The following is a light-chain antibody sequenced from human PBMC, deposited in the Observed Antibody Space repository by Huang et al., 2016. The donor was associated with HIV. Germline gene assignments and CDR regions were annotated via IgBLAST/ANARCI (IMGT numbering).Light chain of an antibody. CDR1: QRSNKW. J-gene: IGKJ2*02. Sequence: DIQMTQSPSTLSASVGDRVTITCRDSQRSNKWLAWYQQKPGKAPKILIYKSSSLESGVPLRFSGSGSGTEFTLTISSLQPDDFATYYCQQYNSYPWTFGQGTKLEIK. CDR3: QQYNSYPWT. CDR2: KSS. V-gene: IGKV1-5*03.